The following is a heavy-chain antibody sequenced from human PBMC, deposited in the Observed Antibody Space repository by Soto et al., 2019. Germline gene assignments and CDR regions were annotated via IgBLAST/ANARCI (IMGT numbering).Heavy chain of an antibody. J-gene: IGHJ6*02. D-gene: IGHD1-20*01. CDR2: ISAYNGNT. Sequence: ASVKVSCKASGYTFTSYGISWVRQAPGQGLEWMGWISAYNGNTNYAQKLQGRVTMTTDTSTSTAYMELRSLRSDDTAVYYCARGGITANGTLRSYYYGMDLWGQGTTVTVSS. CDR1: GYTFTSYG. CDR3: ARGGITANGTLRSYYYGMDL. V-gene: IGHV1-18*04.